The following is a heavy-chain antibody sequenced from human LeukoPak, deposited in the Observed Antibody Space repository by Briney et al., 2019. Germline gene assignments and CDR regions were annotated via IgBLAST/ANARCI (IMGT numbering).Heavy chain of an antibody. Sequence: ASVKVSCKASGYTFTSYDINWVRQATGQGLEWMGWMKPNSGNTGYAQKFQGRVTMTRNTSISTAYMELSSLRSEDTAVYFCARAYYYDSSGYGGADYWGQGTLVTVSS. J-gene: IGHJ4*02. CDR3: ARAYYYDSSGYGGADY. V-gene: IGHV1-8*01. CDR1: GYTFTSYD. CDR2: MKPNSGNT. D-gene: IGHD3-22*01.